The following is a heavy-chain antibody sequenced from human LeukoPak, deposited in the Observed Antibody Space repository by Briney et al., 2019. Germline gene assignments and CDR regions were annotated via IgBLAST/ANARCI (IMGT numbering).Heavy chain of an antibody. CDR1: GFTFSSYS. D-gene: IGHD3-3*01. CDR2: ISSSSSTI. J-gene: IGHJ4*02. CDR3: ARVLEDFWGGYPSRVDY. V-gene: IGHV3-48*01. Sequence: PGGSLRLSCAASGFTFSSYSMNWVRQAPGKGLEWVSYISSSSSTIYYADSVKGRFTISRDNAKNSLYLQMNSLRAEDTAVYYCARVLEDFWGGYPSRVDYWGQGTLVTVSS.